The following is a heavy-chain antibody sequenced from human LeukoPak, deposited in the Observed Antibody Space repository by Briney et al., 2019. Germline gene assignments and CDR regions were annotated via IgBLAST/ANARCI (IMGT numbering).Heavy chain of an antibody. V-gene: IGHV4-34*01. CDR2: INHSGST. Sequence: PSETLSLTCAVYGGSFSGYYWSWIRQPPGKGLEWIGEINHSGSTNYNPSLKSRVTISVDTSKNQFSLKLSSVTAADTAVYYCARQGRGQSGSYDYWGQGTLVTVSS. J-gene: IGHJ4*02. CDR1: GGSFSGYY. CDR3: ARQGRGQSGSYDY. D-gene: IGHD1-26*01.